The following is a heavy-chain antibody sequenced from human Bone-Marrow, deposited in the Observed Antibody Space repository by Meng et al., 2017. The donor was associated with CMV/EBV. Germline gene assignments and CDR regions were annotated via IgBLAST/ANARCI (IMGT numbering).Heavy chain of an antibody. Sequence: SVKVSYKASGGTFSSYAISWVRQAPGQGLEWMGGIIPIFGTANYAQKFQGRVTITTDESTSTAYMELSSLRSEDTAVYYCARSDRAYCGGDCYSAFDIWGQGTMVTVSS. J-gene: IGHJ3*02. CDR2: IIPIFGTA. D-gene: IGHD2-21*01. CDR1: GGTFSSYA. V-gene: IGHV1-69*05. CDR3: ARSDRAYCGGDCYSAFDI.